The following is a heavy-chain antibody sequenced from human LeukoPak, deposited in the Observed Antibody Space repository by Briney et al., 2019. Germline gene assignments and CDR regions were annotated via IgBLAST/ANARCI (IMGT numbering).Heavy chain of an antibody. Sequence: EASVKVSCKVSGYTLTELSMHWVRQAPGKGLEWMGGFDPEDGETIYAQKFQGRVTMTEDTSTDTAYMELSSLRSEDTAVYYCATVHSYYYDSSVPLYGMDVWGQGTTVTVSS. J-gene: IGHJ6*02. V-gene: IGHV1-24*01. CDR1: GYTLTELS. CDR3: ATVHSYYYDSSVPLYGMDV. CDR2: FDPEDGET. D-gene: IGHD3-22*01.